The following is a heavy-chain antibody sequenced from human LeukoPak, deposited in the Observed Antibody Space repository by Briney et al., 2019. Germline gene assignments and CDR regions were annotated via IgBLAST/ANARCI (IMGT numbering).Heavy chain of an antibody. J-gene: IGHJ5*02. Sequence: SETLSLTCAVYGGSFSNYYWSWIRQPPGKGLEWIGEINHSGSTNYNPSLKSRVTILVDTSKNQFSLKLSSVTAADTAVYYCASLGYGDYGEVPALDPWGQGTLVTVSS. CDR1: GGSFSNYY. CDR2: INHSGST. CDR3: ASLGYGDYGEVPALDP. V-gene: IGHV4-34*01. D-gene: IGHD4-17*01.